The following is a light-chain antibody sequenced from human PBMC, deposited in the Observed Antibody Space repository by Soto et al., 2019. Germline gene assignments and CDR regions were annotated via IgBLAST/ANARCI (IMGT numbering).Light chain of an antibody. V-gene: IGLV1-40*01. CDR3: QSYDSRLSAYV. CDR1: SSNIGAGDD. Sequence: QSVLTQPPSVSGAPGQRVTISCTGSSSNIGAGDDVHWYLQLPGTAPKLLVYTHNNRPSGVPDRFSGSTSGTSASLAITGLQAEDEADYYCQSYDSRLSAYVFGTGTKVTVL. J-gene: IGLJ1*01. CDR2: THN.